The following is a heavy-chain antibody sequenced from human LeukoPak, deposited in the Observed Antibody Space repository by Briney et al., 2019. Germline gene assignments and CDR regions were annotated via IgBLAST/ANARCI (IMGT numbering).Heavy chain of an antibody. V-gene: IGHV1-69*05. CDR1: GYTFTSYY. CDR2: IIPIFGTA. Sequence: GASVKVSCKASGYTFTSYYMHWVRQAPGQGLEWMGGIIPIFGTANYAQKFQGRVTITTDESTSTAYMELSSLRSEDTAVYYCARGADAFDIWGQGTMVTVSS. CDR3: ARGADAFDI. J-gene: IGHJ3*02.